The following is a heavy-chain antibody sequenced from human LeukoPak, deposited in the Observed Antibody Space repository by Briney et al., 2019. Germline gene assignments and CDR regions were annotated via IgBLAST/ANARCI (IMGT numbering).Heavy chain of an antibody. J-gene: IGHJ3*02. CDR3: ARETDGFDI. V-gene: IGHV3-74*01. CDR1: GVTLSNHW. Sequence: PGGSLRLSCAASGVTLSNHWMHWVRQAPGKGLVWVSHSYIDGTTANYADSVKGRFTISRDNAKNTLYLQMNGLRPEDTAVYYCARETDGFDIWGQGTMVTVSS. CDR2: SYIDGTTA.